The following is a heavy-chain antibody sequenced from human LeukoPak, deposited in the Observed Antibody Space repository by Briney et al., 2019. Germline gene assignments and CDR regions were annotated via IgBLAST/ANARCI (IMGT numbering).Heavy chain of an antibody. J-gene: IGHJ4*02. CDR2: ISYDGSNK. V-gene: IGHV3-30*18. CDR1: GFTFSSYG. CDR3: AKDQWLVDGYFDY. D-gene: IGHD6-19*01. Sequence: AGGSLRLSCAASGFTFSSYGMHWVRQAPGKGLEWVAVISYDGSNKYYADSVKGRFTISRDNSKNTLYLQMNSLRAEDTAVYYCAKDQWLVDGYFDYWGQGTLVTVSS.